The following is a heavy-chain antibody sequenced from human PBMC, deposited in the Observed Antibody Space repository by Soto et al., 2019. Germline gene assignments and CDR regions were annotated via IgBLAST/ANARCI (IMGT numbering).Heavy chain of an antibody. CDR2: INAGNGNT. CDR1: GYTFTSYA. Sequence: ASVKVSCKASGYTFTSYAMHWVRQAPGQRLEWMGWINAGNGNTKYSQKFQGRVTITRDTSASTAYMELSSLRSEDTAVYYCAREGCSSTSCYPHFDYWGQGTLVTVSS. CDR3: AREGCSSTSCYPHFDY. D-gene: IGHD2-2*01. V-gene: IGHV1-3*01. J-gene: IGHJ4*02.